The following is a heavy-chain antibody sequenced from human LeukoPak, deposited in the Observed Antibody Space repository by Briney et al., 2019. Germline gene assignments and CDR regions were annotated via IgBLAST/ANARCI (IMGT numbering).Heavy chain of an antibody. Sequence: PSETLSLTCTVSGGSISSGSYYWSWIRQPAGKGLEWIGRIYTSGSTNYNPSLKSRVTISVDTSKNQFSLKLSSVTAADTAVYYCARGYDFWSGYYADLWGQGTLVTVSS. CDR1: GGSISSGSYY. J-gene: IGHJ4*02. CDR2: IYTSGST. D-gene: IGHD3-3*01. V-gene: IGHV4-61*02. CDR3: ARGYDFWSGYYADL.